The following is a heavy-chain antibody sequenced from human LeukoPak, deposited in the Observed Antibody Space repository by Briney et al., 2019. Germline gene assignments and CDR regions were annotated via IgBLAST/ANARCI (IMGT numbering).Heavy chain of an antibody. Sequence: SETLSLTCTVSGGSISSGDYYWSWIRQPPGKGLEWIGYIYYSGSTNYNPSLKSRVTISVDKSKNQFSLKLSSVTAADTAVYYCARDVRGIAAATYCDWFDPWGQGTLVTVSS. V-gene: IGHV4-30-4*01. CDR2: IYYSGST. J-gene: IGHJ5*02. CDR3: ARDVRGIAAATYCDWFDP. CDR1: GGSISSGDYY. D-gene: IGHD6-13*01.